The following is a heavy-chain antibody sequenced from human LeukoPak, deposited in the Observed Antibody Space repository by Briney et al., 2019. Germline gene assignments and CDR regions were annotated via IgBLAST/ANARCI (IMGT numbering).Heavy chain of an antibody. CDR1: GFTFSSYA. CDR2: IGNSGSTT. J-gene: IGHJ4*02. V-gene: IGHV3-23*01. D-gene: IGHD6-13*01. CDR3: ARIQQLGQDY. Sequence: GGSLRLSCAASGFTFSSYAMSWVRQAPGKGLEWVSGIGNSGSTTYYADSVKGRFTISRDNSKNMLYLQMNSLGAEDAAVYYCARIQQLGQDYWGQGTLVTVSS.